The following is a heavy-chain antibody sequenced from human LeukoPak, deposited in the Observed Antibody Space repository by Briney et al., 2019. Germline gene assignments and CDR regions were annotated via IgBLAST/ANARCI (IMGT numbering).Heavy chain of an antibody. CDR3: ARDRGAQDGSDI. D-gene: IGHD1-26*01. J-gene: IGHJ3*02. CDR2: AFPGDSDT. CDR1: EYTFTSSW. Sequence: GESLKISCQGSEYTFTSSWIGWVRQMPRKGLEWMGSAFPGDSDTRYLPCLEGQVPSSVHKAINTAYLQWRSLKDWDTAMYYCARDRGAQDGSDIWGQGTMVTVA. V-gene: IGHV5-51*01.